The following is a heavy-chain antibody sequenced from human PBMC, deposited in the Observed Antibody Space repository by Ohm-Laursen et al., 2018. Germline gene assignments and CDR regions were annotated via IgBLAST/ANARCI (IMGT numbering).Heavy chain of an antibody. CDR2: IHYSGST. J-gene: IGHJ4*02. CDR3: ARWAVPAAEFDY. V-gene: IGHV4-59*01. D-gene: IGHD2-2*01. CDR1: GGSISSYY. Sequence: SETLSLTCTVSGGSISSYYWSWIRQPPGKGLEWIGYIHYSGSTNYNPSLKSRVTISVDTSKNQFSLKLSSVTAADTAVYYCARWAVPAAEFDYWGQGTLVTVSS.